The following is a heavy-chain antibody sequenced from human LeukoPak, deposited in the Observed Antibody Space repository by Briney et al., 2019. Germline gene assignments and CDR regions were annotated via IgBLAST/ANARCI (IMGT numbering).Heavy chain of an antibody. V-gene: IGHV1-8*03. CDR3: ARVDFAYCGGDCSNLHYWYFDL. J-gene: IGHJ2*01. D-gene: IGHD2-21*01. CDR2: MNPNSGNT. CDR1: GYTFTSYD. Sequence: ASVKVSCKASGYTFTSYDINWVRQATGQGLEWMGWMNPNSGNTGYAQKFQGRVTITRNTSISTAYMELSSLRSEDTAVYYCARVDFAYCGGDCSNLHYWYFDLWGRGTLVTVSS.